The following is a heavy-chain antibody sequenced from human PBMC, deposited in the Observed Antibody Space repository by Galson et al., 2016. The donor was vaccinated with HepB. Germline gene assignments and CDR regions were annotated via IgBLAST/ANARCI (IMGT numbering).Heavy chain of an antibody. Sequence: SLRLSCAASGFTFSNYWMSWVRQAPRKGPEWVANIKTDGSEEYYVDYLKGRFTISRDNAKNSLSLQMNSLRAEDTALYYCARDGYYYAMDVWGQGTTVTVSS. V-gene: IGHV3-7*03. CDR1: GFTFSNYW. J-gene: IGHJ6*02. CDR2: IKTDGSEE. CDR3: ARDGYYYAMDV.